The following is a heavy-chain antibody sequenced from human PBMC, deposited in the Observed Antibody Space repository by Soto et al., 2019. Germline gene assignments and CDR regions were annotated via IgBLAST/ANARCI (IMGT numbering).Heavy chain of an antibody. D-gene: IGHD2-15*01. V-gene: IGHV4-34*01. CDR2: INHSGST. CDR1: GGSFGGYY. J-gene: IGHJ4*02. CDR3: ARGRGVPSVVVLAATPYYFDY. Sequence: SETMSLTCAVYGGSFGGYYWSWIRQPPGKRLEWVGEINHSGSTNYNPSIKSRVTISVDTSKNQFSLKLSSVTAADTAVYYCARGRGVPSVVVLAATPYYFDYWGQGTLVTVSS.